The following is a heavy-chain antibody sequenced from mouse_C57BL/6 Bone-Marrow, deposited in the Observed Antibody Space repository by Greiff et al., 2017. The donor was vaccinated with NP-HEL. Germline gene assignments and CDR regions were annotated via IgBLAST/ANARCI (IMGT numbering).Heavy chain of an antibody. J-gene: IGHJ4*01. Sequence: EVKVVESGGGLVQPGGSLKLSCAASGFTFSDYGMAWGRQAPRKGPEWVAFISNLAYSIYYADTVTGRFTISRENAKNTLYLEMSSLRSEDTAMYYCARQLWDYAMDYWGQGTSVTVSS. CDR1: GFTFSDYG. CDR3: ARQLWDYAMDY. CDR2: ISNLAYSI. D-gene: IGHD4-1*01. V-gene: IGHV5-15*01.